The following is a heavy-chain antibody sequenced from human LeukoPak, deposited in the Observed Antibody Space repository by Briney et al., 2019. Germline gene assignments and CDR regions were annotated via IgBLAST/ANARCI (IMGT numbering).Heavy chain of an antibody. CDR1: SVSISSVTDY. Sequence: PSETLPLTCSASSVSISSVTDYWGWIRQPPGKGLEWVGSIYYNGTTYYSPSLKSRVTISVDAPKNQFSLKLTTVTAADTAIYYCVRHGPGDFWIGYDVDSWGQGTLVTVSS. V-gene: IGHV4-39*01. D-gene: IGHD3-3*01. CDR3: VRHGPGDFWIGYDVDS. CDR2: IYYNGTT. J-gene: IGHJ5*01.